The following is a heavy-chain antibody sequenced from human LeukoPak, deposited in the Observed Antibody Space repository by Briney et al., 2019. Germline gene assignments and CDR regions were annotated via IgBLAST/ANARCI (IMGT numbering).Heavy chain of an antibody. J-gene: IGHJ4*02. CDR1: GFTFSSYA. Sequence: GGSLRLSCAASGFTFSSYAMSWVRQAPGKGLEWVSAISGNGGSTYYADSVKGRFTISRDNSKNTLYLQMNSLRAEDTAVYYCAKDRVAVTTVFDYWGQGTLVTVSS. D-gene: IGHD4-17*01. V-gene: IGHV3-23*01. CDR2: ISGNGGST. CDR3: AKDRVAVTTVFDY.